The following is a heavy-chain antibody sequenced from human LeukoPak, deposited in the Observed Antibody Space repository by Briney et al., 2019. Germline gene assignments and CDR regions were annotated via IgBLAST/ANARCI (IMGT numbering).Heavy chain of an antibody. CDR1: GYTFTDYY. V-gene: IGHV1-2*02. J-gene: IGHJ5*02. CDR3: AREKSIAARPGVWFDP. D-gene: IGHD6-6*01. CDR2: INPNSGGT. Sequence: GASVQVSFMASGYTFTDYYMHWVRQAPGQGLEWMGWINPNSGGTNYAQKFQGRVTMTRDTSISTAYMELSRLRSDDTAVYYCAREKSIAARPGVWFDPWGQGTLVTVSS.